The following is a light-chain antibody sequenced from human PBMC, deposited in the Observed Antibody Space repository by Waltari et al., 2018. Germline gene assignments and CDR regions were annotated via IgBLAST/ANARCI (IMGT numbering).Light chain of an antibody. CDR2: DVS. J-gene: IGLJ3*02. CDR3: SSYTSSSTWV. Sequence: QSALTQPASVSGSPGQSITIPCTGTSSEVGGYNYFSWYQHHPGKAPKLRIYDVSNRPSGVSNRFSGSKSGNTASLTISGLQAEDEADYYCSSYTSSSTWVFGGGTKLTVL. V-gene: IGLV2-14*03. CDR1: SSEVGGYNY.